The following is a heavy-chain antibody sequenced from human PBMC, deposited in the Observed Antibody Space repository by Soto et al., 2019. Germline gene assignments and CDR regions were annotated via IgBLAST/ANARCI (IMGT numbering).Heavy chain of an antibody. CDR3: AKSRGLWFGEFDY. D-gene: IGHD3-10*01. CDR1: GFTFDDYA. J-gene: IGHJ4*02. V-gene: IGHV3-9*01. Sequence: EVQLVESGGGLVQPGRSLRLSCAASGFTFDDYAMHWVRQAPGKGLEWVSGISWNSGSIGYADSVKGRFTISRDNAKNSLYLQMNSLRAEDTALYYCAKSRGLWFGEFDYWGQGTLVTVSS. CDR2: ISWNSGSI.